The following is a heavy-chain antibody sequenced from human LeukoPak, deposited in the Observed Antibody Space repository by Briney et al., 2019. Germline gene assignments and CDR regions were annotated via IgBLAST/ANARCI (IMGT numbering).Heavy chain of an antibody. CDR3: ARTYETSGYYTPLLGY. D-gene: IGHD3-22*01. V-gene: IGHV3-48*03. J-gene: IGHJ4*02. Sequence: GGSLRLSCAASGFIFSNYEMNWVRQTPGKGLEWVSYISDHGKSRNYVDSVKGRFAISRDNAKNSLYLQMNSLRDEDTAVYYCARTYETSGYYTPLLGYWGQGTLVTVSS. CDR2: ISDHGKSR. CDR1: GFIFSNYE.